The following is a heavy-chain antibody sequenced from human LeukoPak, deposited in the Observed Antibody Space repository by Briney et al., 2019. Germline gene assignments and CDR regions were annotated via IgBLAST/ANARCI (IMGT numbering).Heavy chain of an antibody. V-gene: IGHV3-30*02. CDR3: AKDRPPYCSSTSCREANDY. CDR1: GFTFSSYG. Sequence: PGGSLRLSCAASGFTFSSYGMPWVRQAPGKGLEWVAFIRYDGSNKYYAHSVKGRFTISRDNSKNTLYLQIYSLRAEDTAVYYCAKDRPPYCSSTSCREANDYWGQGTLVTVSS. CDR2: IRYDGSNK. J-gene: IGHJ4*02. D-gene: IGHD2-2*01.